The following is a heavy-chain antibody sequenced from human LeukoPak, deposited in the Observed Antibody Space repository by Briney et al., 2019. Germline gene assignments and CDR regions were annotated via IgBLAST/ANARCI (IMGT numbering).Heavy chain of an antibody. CDR1: GYTFTTYG. J-gene: IGHJ6*03. Sequence: ASVKVSCKASGYTFTTYGINWVRQAPGQGLEWMGWISAYNGNTNYAQKLQGRVTMTTDTSTSTAHMELRGLTSDDTAVYYCARTAPGTSLGGYYYYTDVWGKGTTVTVSS. V-gene: IGHV1-18*01. CDR3: ARTAPGTSLGGYYYYTDV. D-gene: IGHD1/OR15-1a*01. CDR2: ISAYNGNT.